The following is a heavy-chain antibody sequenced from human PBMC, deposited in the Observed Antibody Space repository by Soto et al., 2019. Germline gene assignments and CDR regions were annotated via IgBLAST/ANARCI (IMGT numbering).Heavy chain of an antibody. J-gene: IGHJ4*02. Sequence: GGSLRLSCTASGFTFDDYDMHWVRQAPGKGPEWVSGISWISNKRGYMDSARARFTVSRDNKNNSLFLEMNSLRPEDTALYYCAKGSIYSSGYYFFDAWGQGTLVTVSS. CDR2: ISWISNKR. V-gene: IGHV3-9*01. CDR1: GFTFDDYD. D-gene: IGHD6-19*01. CDR3: AKGSIYSSGYYFFDA.